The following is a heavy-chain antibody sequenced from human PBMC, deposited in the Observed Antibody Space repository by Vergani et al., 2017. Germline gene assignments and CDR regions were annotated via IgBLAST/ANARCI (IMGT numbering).Heavy chain of an antibody. D-gene: IGHD2/OR15-2a*01. V-gene: IGHV3-30*02. J-gene: IGHJ6*01. Sequence: QVQILQSGGGVVQPGGSLRLSCTLSGFTLNTYGIHWVRQAPGKGLEWVSFIRYDGSSEYYGDSVKGRFTISRDKSQNTVNLQMNSLRTEDTAVYFCANSVIAGNVGVAYFGVDFWGRGTTVTVSS. CDR1: GFTLNTYG. CDR2: IRYDGSSE. CDR3: ANSVIAGNVGVAYFGVDF.